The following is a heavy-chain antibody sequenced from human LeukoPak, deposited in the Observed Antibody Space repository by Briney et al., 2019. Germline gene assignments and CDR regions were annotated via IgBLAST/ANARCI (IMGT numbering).Heavy chain of an antibody. J-gene: IGHJ4*02. V-gene: IGHV4-59*01. D-gene: IGHD6-13*01. CDR1: GGSISSYY. CDR2: ISYSGST. Sequence: SETLSLTCTVSGGSISSYYSSWIRQPPGKGLEWIGCISYSGSTNYNPSLKSRVTISLDTSKNQFSLKLTSVTAADTAVYYCARGSIAAPNYWGQGTLVTVSS. CDR3: ARGSIAAPNY.